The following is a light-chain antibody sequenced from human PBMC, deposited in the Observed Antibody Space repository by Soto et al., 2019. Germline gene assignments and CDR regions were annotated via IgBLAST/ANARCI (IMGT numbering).Light chain of an antibody. V-gene: IGLV2-14*01. CDR2: DVS. CDR3: DSYTSGSSYV. J-gene: IGLJ1*01. Sequence: QSALTQPASVSGSPGQSITISCTGTSSDVGGYNYVSWYQQHPGKAPKLMIYDVSYRPSGVSDRFSGSKSGNTASLTISGLLSEDQADYYCDSYTSGSSYVFGPGTKVTVL. CDR1: SSDVGGYNY.